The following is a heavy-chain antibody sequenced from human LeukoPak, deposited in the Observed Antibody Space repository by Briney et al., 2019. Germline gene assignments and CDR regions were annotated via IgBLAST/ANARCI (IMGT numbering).Heavy chain of an antibody. V-gene: IGHV3-20*04. CDR3: ARAGAAAYYFDY. CDR1: GFTFSSYA. Sequence: GGSLRLSCAASGFTFSSYAMSWVRQAPGKGLEWVSGINWNGDSTGYADSVKGRFTISRDNAKHSLYLQMNSLRAEDTALYYYARAGAAAYYFDYWGQGTLVTVSS. D-gene: IGHD6-13*01. J-gene: IGHJ4*02. CDR2: INWNGDST.